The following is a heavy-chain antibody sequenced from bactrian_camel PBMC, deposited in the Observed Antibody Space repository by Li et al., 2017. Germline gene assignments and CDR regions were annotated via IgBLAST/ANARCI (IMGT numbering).Heavy chain of an antibody. CDR1: GVALSTYA. CDR3: VKDQTPYGEGPNGDFGY. J-gene: IGHJ6*01. V-gene: IGHV3S53*01. Sequence: HVQLVESGGGSVQSGGSLRLSCAASGVALSTYALGWFRRAPGRAREGVATVTSDQRVNYADSVKGRFTISRDNAKNTVYLQLISLKTEDMAMCYCVKDQTPYGEGPNGDFGYWGQGTQVTVS. D-gene: IGHD5*01. CDR2: VTSDQRV.